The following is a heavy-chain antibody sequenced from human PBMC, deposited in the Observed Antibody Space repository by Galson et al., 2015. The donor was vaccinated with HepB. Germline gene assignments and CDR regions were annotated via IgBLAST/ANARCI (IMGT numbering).Heavy chain of an antibody. CDR3: ARCPVGATSWFDP. Sequence: SVKVSCKASGSTFTGYYMHWVRQAPGQGLEWMGWINPNSGGTNYAQKLQGRVTMTRDTSISTAYMELSRLRSDDTAVYYCARCPVGATSWFDPWGQGTLVTVSS. V-gene: IGHV1-2*02. CDR1: GSTFTGYY. CDR2: INPNSGGT. D-gene: IGHD1-26*01. J-gene: IGHJ5*02.